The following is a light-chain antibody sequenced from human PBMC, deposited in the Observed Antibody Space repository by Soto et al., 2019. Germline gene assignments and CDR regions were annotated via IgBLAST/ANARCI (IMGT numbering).Light chain of an antibody. CDR3: CSHAGSDTHFV. V-gene: IGLV2-11*01. Sequence: QSALTQPRSASGSPGQSVTISCTGTSSDVGGYNYVSWYQQHPGKAPKLMIYDVSKRPSGVPDRFSGSKSGNTASLTISGLQAEDEADYYCCSHAGSDTHFVFGGGTKVTVL. CDR2: DVS. CDR1: SSDVGGYNY. J-gene: IGLJ2*01.